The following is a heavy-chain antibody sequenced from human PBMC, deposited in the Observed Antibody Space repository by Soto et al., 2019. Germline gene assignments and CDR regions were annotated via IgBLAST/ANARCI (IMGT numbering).Heavy chain of an antibody. Sequence: SDILSLTCAVYGRSFIGYFWSLIRQPPGKGLEWIGEINHSGSTNYNPSLKSRVTISVDTSKNQFSLKLSSVTAADTAVYYCARLALRFHGAFDIWGQGTMVT. J-gene: IGHJ3*02. D-gene: IGHD3-3*01. CDR1: GRSFIGYF. CDR2: INHSGST. CDR3: ARLALRFHGAFDI. V-gene: IGHV4-34*01.